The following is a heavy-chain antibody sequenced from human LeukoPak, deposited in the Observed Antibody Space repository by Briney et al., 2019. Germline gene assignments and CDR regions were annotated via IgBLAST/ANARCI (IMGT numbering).Heavy chain of an antibody. V-gene: IGHV3-30*02. J-gene: IGHJ4*02. CDR3: AKDGGYDILTGTRDYFDY. D-gene: IGHD3-9*01. CDR2: IRYDGSNK. Sequence: GGSLRLSCAASGFTFSSYGMHWVRQAPGKGLEWVAFIRYDGSNKYYADSVKGRFTISRDNSKNTLYLQMNSLRAEDTAVYYCAKDGGYDILTGTRDYFDYWGQGTLVTVSS. CDR1: GFTFSSYG.